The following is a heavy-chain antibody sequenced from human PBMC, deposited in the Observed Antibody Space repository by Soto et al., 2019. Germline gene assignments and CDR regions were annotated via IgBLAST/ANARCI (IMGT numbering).Heavy chain of an antibody. J-gene: IGHJ3*02. D-gene: IGHD3-10*01. CDR3: ANLLYGSGSYLLFYAFDI. CDR1: GFTFSSYG. Sequence: GGSLRLSCAASGFTFSSYGMHWVRQAPGKGLEWVAVISYDGSNKYYADSVKGRFTISRDNSKNTLYLQMNSLRAEDTAVYYCANLLYGSGSYLLFYAFDIWGQGTMVTVSS. V-gene: IGHV3-30*18. CDR2: ISYDGSNK.